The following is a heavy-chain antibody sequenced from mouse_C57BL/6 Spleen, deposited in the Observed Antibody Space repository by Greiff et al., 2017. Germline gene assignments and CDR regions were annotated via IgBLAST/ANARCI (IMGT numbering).Heavy chain of an antibody. CDR2: IDPEDGET. Sequence: VQLQQSGAELVKPGASVKLSCTASGFNIKDYYMHWVKQRTEQGLEWIGRIDPEDGETKYASKFQGKATITADTSSNTAYLQLSSLTSEDTAVXYCARFYYGSPLFAYWGQGTLVTVSA. V-gene: IGHV14-2*01. CDR1: GFNIKDYY. D-gene: IGHD1-1*01. J-gene: IGHJ3*01. CDR3: ARFYYGSPLFAY.